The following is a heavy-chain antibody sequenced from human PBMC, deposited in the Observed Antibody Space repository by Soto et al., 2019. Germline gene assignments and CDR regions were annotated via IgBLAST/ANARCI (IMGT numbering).Heavy chain of an antibody. Sequence: EVQLVESGGGLVQPGGSLKLSCAVSGFTFSSHAVNWVRQAPGKGLEWVAYIHGTRSIIYYADSVKGRFTISRDNAKNSLYLQMDSLRDEDTALYYCARDARNADYDYWGQGTLVTVSS. D-gene: IGHD3-16*01. CDR2: IHGTRSII. CDR3: ARDARNADYDY. J-gene: IGHJ4*02. V-gene: IGHV3-48*02. CDR1: GFTFSSHA.